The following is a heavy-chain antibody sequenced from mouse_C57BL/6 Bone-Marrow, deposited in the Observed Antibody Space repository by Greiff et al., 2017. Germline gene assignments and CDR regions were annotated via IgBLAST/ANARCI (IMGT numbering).Heavy chain of an antibody. D-gene: IGHD1-1*01. Sequence: QVQLKESGAELVRPGTSVKMSCKASGYTFTNYWIGWAKQRPGHGLEWIGDIYPGGGYTNYNEKFKGKATLTADKYSSTAYMQFSSLTSEDSAIYYCATGSSPAWFAYWGQGTLVTVSA. CDR1: GYTFTNYW. CDR2: IYPGGGYT. V-gene: IGHV1-63*01. CDR3: ATGSSPAWFAY. J-gene: IGHJ3*01.